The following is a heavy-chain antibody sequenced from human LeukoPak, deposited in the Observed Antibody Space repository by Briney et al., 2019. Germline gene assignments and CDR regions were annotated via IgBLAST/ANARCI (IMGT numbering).Heavy chain of an antibody. J-gene: IGHJ4*02. Sequence: GGSLRLSCAASGFTFSGYGMHWVRQAPGKGLEWVAVIWYDGSNKYYADSVKGRFTISRDNSKNTLYLQMNSLRAEDTAVYYCAKDPGLTTVTTNYFDYWGQGTLVTVSS. CDR2: IWYDGSNK. CDR1: GFTFSGYG. D-gene: IGHD4-17*01. CDR3: AKDPGLTTVTTNYFDY. V-gene: IGHV3-33*06.